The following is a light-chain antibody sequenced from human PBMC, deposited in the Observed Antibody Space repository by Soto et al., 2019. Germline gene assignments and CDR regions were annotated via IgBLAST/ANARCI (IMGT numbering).Light chain of an antibody. J-gene: IGKJ1*01. CDR1: EGVGTN. Sequence: EVVMTQSPATLSVSPGDSATLSSRPMEGVGTNLAWYQQTPGQGPRLLIYATSPRATGIPARFSGSGSGTEFTLTISGLQSEDFAIYYCQQYNKGPPWTFGQGTKVEIK. CDR2: ATS. CDR3: QQYNKGPPWT. V-gene: IGKV3-15*01.